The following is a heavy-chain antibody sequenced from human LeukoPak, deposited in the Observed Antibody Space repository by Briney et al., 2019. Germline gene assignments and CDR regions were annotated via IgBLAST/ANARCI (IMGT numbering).Heavy chain of an antibody. V-gene: IGHV3-48*03. CDR3: AIDYGDYVRGFDY. J-gene: IGHJ4*02. D-gene: IGHD4-17*01. Sequence: PGGSLRLSCAASGFTFSSYEMNWVRLAPGKGLEWVSHISSSGSTKYYADSMKGRFTISRDNAKNSLYLQMNSLRAEDTAVYYCAIDYGDYVRGFDYCGQGTLVTVSS. CDR2: ISSSGSTK. CDR1: GFTFSSYE.